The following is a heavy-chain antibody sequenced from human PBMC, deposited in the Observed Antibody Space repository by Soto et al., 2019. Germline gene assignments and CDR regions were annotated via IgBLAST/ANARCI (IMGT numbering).Heavy chain of an antibody. J-gene: IGHJ6*02. Sequence: HPGGSLRLSCAASGFTFSSYWMHWVRQAPGKGLVWVSRINSDGSSTSYADSEKGRFTISRDNAKNTLYLQMNSLRAEDTAVYYCARDEWIQLWFNGMDVWGQGTTVTVSS. V-gene: IGHV3-74*01. CDR3: ARDEWIQLWFNGMDV. CDR1: GFTFSSYW. CDR2: INSDGSST. D-gene: IGHD5-18*01.